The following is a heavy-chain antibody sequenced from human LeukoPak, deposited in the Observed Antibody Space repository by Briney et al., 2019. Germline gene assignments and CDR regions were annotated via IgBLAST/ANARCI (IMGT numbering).Heavy chain of an antibody. CDR1: GYSFTRYG. Sequence: ASVKVSCTASGYSFTRYGISWVRQAPGQGLEWMGWVSVYSGDTKYAQDLQGRVTMTTDTSTSTAYMDLRSLRSDDTAVYYCARGEGATPLDYWGQGTLVTVSS. CDR2: VSVYSGDT. V-gene: IGHV1-18*01. D-gene: IGHD1-26*01. CDR3: ARGEGATPLDY. J-gene: IGHJ4*02.